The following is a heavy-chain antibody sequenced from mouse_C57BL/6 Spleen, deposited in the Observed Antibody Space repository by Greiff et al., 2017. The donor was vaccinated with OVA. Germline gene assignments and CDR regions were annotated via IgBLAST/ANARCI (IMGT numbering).Heavy chain of an antibody. V-gene: IGHV1-64*01. CDR2: IHPNSGST. J-gene: IGHJ2*01. CDR1: GYTFTSYW. CDR3: ARVYGSSFFFDY. D-gene: IGHD1-1*01. Sequence: VQLQESGAELVKPGASVKLSCKASGYTFTSYWMHWVKQRPGQGLEWIGMIHPNSGSTNYNEKFKSKATLTVDKSSSTAYMQLSSLTSEDSAVYYCARVYGSSFFFDYWGQGTTLTVSS.